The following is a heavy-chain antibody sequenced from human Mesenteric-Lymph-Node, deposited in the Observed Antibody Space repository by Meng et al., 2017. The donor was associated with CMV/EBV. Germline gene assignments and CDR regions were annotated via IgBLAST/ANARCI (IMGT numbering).Heavy chain of an antibody. J-gene: IGHJ4*02. CDR1: GYTFTGYY. D-gene: IGHD6-13*01. V-gene: IGHV1-18*04. Sequence: KPSGYTFTGYYLPWVRQAPGQGLEWMGRINANNGNTNYAQTLQGSVTMTPDTSTSTAYMELRSLRSDDTAMYYCASGPGIAAAGDLDYWGQGTLVTVSS. CDR3: ASGPGIAAAGDLDY. CDR2: INANNGNT.